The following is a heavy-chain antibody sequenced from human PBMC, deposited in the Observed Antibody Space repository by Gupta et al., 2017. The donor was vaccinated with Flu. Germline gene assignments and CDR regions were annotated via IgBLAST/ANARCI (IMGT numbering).Heavy chain of an antibody. V-gene: IGHV1-69*01. CDR3: ARRGFYYDSSGYPWYYYYYGMDV. CDR2: IIPILGTA. Sequence: QVQLVQSGAEVKKPGSSVKVSCKASGGSFSSYDISWVRQAPGQGLEWMVGIIPILGTANYAQKFQGRVTITADESTSTAYMELSSLRSEDTAVYYCARRGFYYDSSGYPWYYYYYGMDVWGQGTTVTVSS. CDR1: GGSFSSYD. D-gene: IGHD3-22*01. J-gene: IGHJ6*02.